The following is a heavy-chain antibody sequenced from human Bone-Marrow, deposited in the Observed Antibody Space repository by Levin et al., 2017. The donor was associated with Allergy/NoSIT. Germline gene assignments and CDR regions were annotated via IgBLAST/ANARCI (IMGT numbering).Heavy chain of an antibody. CDR3: ARYRKSFCGPNCHYHFDY. Sequence: TGGSLRLSCQGSGYTFSTYWIAWVRHMPGKGLECMGIIDPDDSETKYSPSFQGQVTMSADKSINTAYLQWSSVKASDTAMYYCARYRKSFCGPNCHYHFDYWGQGALVTVSS. CDR1: GYTFSTYW. J-gene: IGHJ4*02. V-gene: IGHV5-51*01. CDR2: IDPDDSET. D-gene: IGHD2-21*01.